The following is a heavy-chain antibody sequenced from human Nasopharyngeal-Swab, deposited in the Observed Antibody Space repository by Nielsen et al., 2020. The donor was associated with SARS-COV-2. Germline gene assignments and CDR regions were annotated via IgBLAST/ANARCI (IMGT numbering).Heavy chain of an antibody. CDR2: ISWDSGNI. CDR3: VKDNLLRAFDL. J-gene: IGHJ3*01. Sequence: GGSLRLSCAASGFTFDDYAIHWVRQAPGRGLEWVSGISWDSGNIGYADSVKARFTISRDNAKNSLYLQMNSLRAEDTALYYCVKDNLLRAFDLWGQGTMVTVSS. CDR1: GFTFDDYA. D-gene: IGHD2-15*01. V-gene: IGHV3-9*01.